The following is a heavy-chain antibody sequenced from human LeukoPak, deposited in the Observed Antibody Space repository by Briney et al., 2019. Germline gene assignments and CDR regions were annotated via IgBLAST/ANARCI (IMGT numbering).Heavy chain of an antibody. CDR1: GYTFTGYY. J-gene: IGHJ4*02. Sequence: ASVKVSCKASGYTFTGYYMHWVRQAPGQWLELMGWINPNSGGTNYAKKFQGRVTMTRDTSISTAYMELSRLRSDDTAVYYCARGDYDILTGYLTFDYWGKGTLVTVSS. V-gene: IGHV1-2*02. D-gene: IGHD3-9*01. CDR2: INPNSGGT. CDR3: ARGDYDILTGYLTFDY.